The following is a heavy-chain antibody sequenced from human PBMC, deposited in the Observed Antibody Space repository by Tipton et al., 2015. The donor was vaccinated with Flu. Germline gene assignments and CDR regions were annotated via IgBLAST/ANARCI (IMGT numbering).Heavy chain of an antibody. Sequence: TLSLTCTISGGSIGTYFWSWVRQPPGKGLEWIGFIYKSAMTNYNPSLTGRVTISEDSSQNQFSLSLSSVTAADTAVYYCARNLEVWGQGTLVTVSS. J-gene: IGHJ4*02. CDR3: ARNLEV. CDR2: IYKSAMT. V-gene: IGHV4-59*01. CDR1: GGSIGTYF.